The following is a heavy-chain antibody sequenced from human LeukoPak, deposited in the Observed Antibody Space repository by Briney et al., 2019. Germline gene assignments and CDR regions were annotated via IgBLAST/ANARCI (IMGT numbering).Heavy chain of an antibody. CDR2: IYWDDDK. D-gene: IGHD1-26*01. J-gene: IGHJ4*02. CDR1: GFSLSTSGVG. Sequence: SGPTLVKPTQTLTLTCTFSGFSLSTSGVGVGWIRQPPGKALEWLALIYWDDDKRYSPSLKSRLTITKDTSKNQVVLTMTNMDPVDTATYYCAHSRYSIVGATTEPLSIFDYWGQGTLVTVSS. V-gene: IGHV2-5*02. CDR3: AHSRYSIVGATTEPLSIFDY.